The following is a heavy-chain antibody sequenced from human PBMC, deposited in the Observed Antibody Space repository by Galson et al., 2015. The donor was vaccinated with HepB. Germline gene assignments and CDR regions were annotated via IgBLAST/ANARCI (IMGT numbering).Heavy chain of an antibody. CDR3: AKVEGLYGDYGLREPFVGAFDI. CDR2: ISYDGSNK. D-gene: IGHD4-17*01. J-gene: IGHJ3*02. CDR1: GFTFSSYG. Sequence: SLILSCAASGFTFSSYGMHWVRQAPGKGLEWVAVISYDGSNKSYADSVKGRFTISRDNSKNTLYLQMNSLRAEDTAVYYCAKVEGLYGDYGLREPFVGAFDIWGQGTMVTVSS. V-gene: IGHV3-30*18.